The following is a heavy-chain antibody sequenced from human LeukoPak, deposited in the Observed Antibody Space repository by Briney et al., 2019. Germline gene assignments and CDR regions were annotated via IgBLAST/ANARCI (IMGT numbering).Heavy chain of an antibody. V-gene: IGHV4-34*01. Sequence: TPSETLSLTCAVYGGSSSGYDWSWIRQPPGKGLEWIGEINHSGSTNYNPSLKSRVTISVDTSKNQFSLKLSSVTAADTAVYYCARWRRGYSYGGFDYWGQGTLVTVSS. D-gene: IGHD5-18*01. CDR3: ARWRRGYSYGGFDY. CDR2: INHSGST. J-gene: IGHJ4*02. CDR1: GGSSSGYD.